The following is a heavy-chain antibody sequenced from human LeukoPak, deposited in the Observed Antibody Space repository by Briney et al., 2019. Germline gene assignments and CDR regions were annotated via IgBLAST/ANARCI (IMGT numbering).Heavy chain of an antibody. Sequence: PGGSLRLFCAASGFTFSSYWMSWVRQAPGKGLEWVANIKQDGSEKYYVDSVKGRFAISRDNAKNSLYLQMNSLRAEDTAVYYWARDWGGWNTPYYFDYWGQGTLVTVSS. V-gene: IGHV3-7*01. CDR1: GFTFSSYW. J-gene: IGHJ4*02. D-gene: IGHD1/OR15-1a*01. CDR2: IKQDGSEK. CDR3: ARDWGGWNTPYYFDY.